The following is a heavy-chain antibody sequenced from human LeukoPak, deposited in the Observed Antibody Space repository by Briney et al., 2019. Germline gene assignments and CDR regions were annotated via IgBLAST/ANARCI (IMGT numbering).Heavy chain of an antibody. CDR1: GFTFNRYA. J-gene: IGHJ4*02. V-gene: IGHV3-23*01. CDR2: ISYNGGSK. D-gene: IGHD1-26*01. Sequence: GGSLRLSCAASGFTFNRYAMSWVRQAPGKGVEWVWGISYNGGSKFYADSVKGRFIISRDNSKNTLYLQMNSLRAEDTAVYYCAKRYIGSSGLYNFDYWGQGTLVTVSS. CDR3: AKRYIGSSGLYNFDY.